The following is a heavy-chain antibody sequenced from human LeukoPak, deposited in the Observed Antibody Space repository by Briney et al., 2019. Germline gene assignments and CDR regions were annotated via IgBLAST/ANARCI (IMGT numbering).Heavy chain of an antibody. V-gene: IGHV3-30-3*01. CDR2: ISYDGSDK. Sequence: PGGSLRLSCAASGFTFSSYAMHWVRQSPGKGPEWVALISYDGSDKYYAHSVKGRFTISRDDSKNTLYLQMDSLRLDDTAIYYCARAPPQNSDFYYVSWWFDPWGQGTLVTVSS. J-gene: IGHJ5*02. D-gene: IGHD3-22*01. CDR1: GFTFSSYA. CDR3: ARAPPQNSDFYYVSWWFDP.